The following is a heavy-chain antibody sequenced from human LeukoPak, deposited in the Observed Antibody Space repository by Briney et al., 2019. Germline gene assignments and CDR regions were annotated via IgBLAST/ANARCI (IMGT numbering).Heavy chain of an antibody. CDR3: ARDTIGQQWLVPY. D-gene: IGHD6-19*01. CDR2: ISSSGSTI. CDR1: GFTFSDHY. V-gene: IGHV3-11*04. J-gene: IGHJ4*02. Sequence: GGSLRLSCAASGFTFSDHYMSWIRQAPGKGLDWVSYISSSGSTIYYADSVKGRFTISRDNAKNSLYLQMNSLRAEDTAVYYCARDTIGQQWLVPYWGQGTLVTVSS.